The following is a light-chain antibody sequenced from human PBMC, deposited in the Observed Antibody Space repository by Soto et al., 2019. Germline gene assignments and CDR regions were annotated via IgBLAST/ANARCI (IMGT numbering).Light chain of an antibody. V-gene: IGKV3-20*01. Sequence: VSSLSPGTLSLSTGARATLSCSTSQSVRSSYLAWYQQKPGQAPRLLIYGASTRATGIPDRFSGSGSGTDFTLTISRLEPEDSAVYYCQQYGSSPTWPVGQGTKVDIK. CDR3: QQYGSSPTWP. J-gene: IGKJ1*01. CDR1: QSVRSSY. CDR2: GAS.